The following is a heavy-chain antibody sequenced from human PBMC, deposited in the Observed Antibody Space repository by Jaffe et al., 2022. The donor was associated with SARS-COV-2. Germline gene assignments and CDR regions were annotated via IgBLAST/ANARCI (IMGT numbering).Heavy chain of an antibody. CDR1: GYSIRSGYF. CDR2: VYHNGDA. D-gene: IGHD2-15*01. J-gene: IGHJ4*02. V-gene: IGHV4-38-2*01. Sequence: QVQLRESGPGLVKPSETLSLTCDVSGYSIRSGYFWGWIRQPPGKGLEWLGSVYHNGDAYYNPSLKGRVTVSADTSKNQFSLKVYSVTAADTAVYYCATTGNCNGGSCYSSRTCDYWGLGTLVTVSS. CDR3: ATTGNCNGGSCYSSRTCDY.